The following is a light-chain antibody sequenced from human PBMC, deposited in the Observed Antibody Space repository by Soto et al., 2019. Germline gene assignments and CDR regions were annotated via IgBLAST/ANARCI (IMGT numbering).Light chain of an antibody. CDR3: QQYNDWPPWT. J-gene: IGKJ1*01. CDR2: GAS. Sequence: EIVMTQSPPTLSVSPGERATLSCGASQSVRSNLAWYQQKPGQAPRLLIYGASTRATGIPARSSGRGSGTEFTPTISTLLSIDVAVSYCQQYNDWPPWTFGQGTKVEIK. CDR1: QSVRSN. V-gene: IGKV3-15*01.